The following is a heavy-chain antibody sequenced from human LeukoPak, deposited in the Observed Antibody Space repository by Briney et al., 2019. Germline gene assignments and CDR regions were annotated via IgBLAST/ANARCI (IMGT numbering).Heavy chain of an antibody. CDR2: ISSSSSYI. D-gene: IGHD3-22*01. Sequence: GGSLRLSCAASGFTFSSYSMNWVRQAPGKGLEWVSSISSSSSYIYYADSVKGRFTISRGNAKNSLYLQMNSLRAEDTAVYYCARDPYYYDSSGYYYVQAFDIWGQGTMVTVSS. CDR1: GFTFSSYS. CDR3: ARDPYYYDSSGYYYVQAFDI. V-gene: IGHV3-21*01. J-gene: IGHJ3*02.